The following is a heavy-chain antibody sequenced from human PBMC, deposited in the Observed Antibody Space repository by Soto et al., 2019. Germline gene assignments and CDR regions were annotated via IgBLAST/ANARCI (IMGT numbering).Heavy chain of an antibody. Sequence: SLRLSCAASGFTFSNAWMSWVRQAPGKGLEWVGRIKSKTDGGTTDYAAPVKGRFTISRDDSKNTLYLQMNSLKTEDTAVYYCTTGGDYYDSSGYYMDAFDIWGQGTMVTVSS. D-gene: IGHD3-22*01. V-gene: IGHV3-15*01. J-gene: IGHJ3*02. CDR2: IKSKTDGGTT. CDR3: TTGGDYYDSSGYYMDAFDI. CDR1: GFTFSNAW.